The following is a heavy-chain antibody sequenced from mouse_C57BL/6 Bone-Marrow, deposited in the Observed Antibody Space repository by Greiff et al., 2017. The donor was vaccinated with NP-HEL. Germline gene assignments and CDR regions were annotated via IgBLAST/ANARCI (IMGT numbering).Heavy chain of an antibody. D-gene: IGHD2-1*01. J-gene: IGHJ2*01. Sequence: EVKLLESGGGLVQPGGSLKLSCAASGFTFSDSYMYWVRQTPEKRLAWVAYISNGGGSTYFPDNVKGRFTISRHNAKNTLYLQMSRLKSEDTAMYYCARAVYYGNYYDDWGQGTTLTVSS. CDR3: ARAVYYGNYYDD. CDR1: GFTFSDSY. V-gene: IGHV5-12*01. CDR2: ISNGGGST.